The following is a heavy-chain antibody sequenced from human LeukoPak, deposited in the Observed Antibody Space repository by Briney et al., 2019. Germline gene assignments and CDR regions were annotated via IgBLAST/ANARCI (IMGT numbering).Heavy chain of an antibody. Sequence: SETLSLTCTVSGGSISSGGYYWSWIRQHPGKGLEWIGYIYYSGSTYYNPSLKSRVTISVDTSKNQFSLKLSSVTAADTAVYYCARAGGFPGSQHDYWGQGTLVTVSP. V-gene: IGHV4-31*03. CDR1: GGSISSGGYY. J-gene: IGHJ4*02. CDR3: ARAGGFPGSQHDY. D-gene: IGHD5-12*01. CDR2: IYYSGST.